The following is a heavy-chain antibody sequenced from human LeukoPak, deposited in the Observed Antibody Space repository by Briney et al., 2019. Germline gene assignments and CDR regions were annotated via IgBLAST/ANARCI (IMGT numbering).Heavy chain of an antibody. CDR2: ISGSGGST. D-gene: IGHD3-22*01. CDR1: GFTFSSYS. J-gene: IGHJ4*02. CDR3: AKDQAGTGYYYDSSGYFDY. V-gene: IGHV3-23*01. Sequence: PGGSLRLSCAASGFTFSSYSMNWVRQAPGKGLEWVSAISGSGGSTYYADSVKGRFTISRDNSKNTLYLQMNSLRAEDTAVYYCAKDQAGTGYYYDSSGYFDYWGQGTLVTVSS.